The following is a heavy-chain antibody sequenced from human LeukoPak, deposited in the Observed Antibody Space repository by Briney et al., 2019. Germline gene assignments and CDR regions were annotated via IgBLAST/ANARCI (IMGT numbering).Heavy chain of an antibody. D-gene: IGHD3-10*01. V-gene: IGHV1-18*01. Sequence: ASVKVSCKGSGYTFTRYDISWVRQAPGQGLEWMGWISGYNGNTNYAQKLQGRVTMTTDTSTSTAYMEVRSLRSDDTAVYYCARLPMVQTYYYGMDVWGQGTTVTVSS. J-gene: IGHJ6*02. CDR3: ARLPMVQTYYYGMDV. CDR1: GYTFTRYD. CDR2: ISGYNGNT.